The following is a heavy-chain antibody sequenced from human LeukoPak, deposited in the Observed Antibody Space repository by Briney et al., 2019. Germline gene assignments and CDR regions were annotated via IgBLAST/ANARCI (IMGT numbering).Heavy chain of an antibody. J-gene: IGHJ4*02. CDR1: GGSISSSSYY. V-gene: IGHV4-39*07. Sequence: SETLSLTCTVSGGSISSSSYYWGWIRQPPGKGLEWIGSIYYSGSTYYNPSLKSRVTISVDTSKNQFSLKLSSVTAADTAVYYCARGRYGSGSSFDYWGQGTLVTVSS. CDR3: ARGRYGSGSSFDY. CDR2: IYYSGST. D-gene: IGHD3-10*01.